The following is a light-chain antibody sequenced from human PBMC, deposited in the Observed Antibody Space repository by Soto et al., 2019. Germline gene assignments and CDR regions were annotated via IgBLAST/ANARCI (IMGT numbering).Light chain of an antibody. CDR3: QQYVTTPRT. Sequence: EIVLTQSPGILSLSPGARATLSCRASQTVAYTSLAWYQQRPGQAPRLLIYGTSTRATGTPDRFFGSGSGTAFTLTTSRLEPEDFAVYYCQQYVTTPRTFGQGTKVE. CDR1: QTVAYTS. V-gene: IGKV3-20*01. CDR2: GTS. J-gene: IGKJ1*01.